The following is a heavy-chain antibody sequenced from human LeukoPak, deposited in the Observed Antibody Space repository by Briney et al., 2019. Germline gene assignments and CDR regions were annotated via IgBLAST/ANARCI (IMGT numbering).Heavy chain of an antibody. CDR3: ARGQTGYAFDI. CDR2: ISSSSSYI. D-gene: IGHD3-9*01. J-gene: IGHJ3*02. V-gene: IGHV3-21*01. Sequence: PGGSLRLSCAASGFTFSSYAMTWVRQAPGKGLEWVSSISSSSSYIYYADSVKGRFTISRDNAKNSLYLQMNSLRAEDTAVYYCARGQTGYAFDIWGQGTMVTVSS. CDR1: GFTFSSYA.